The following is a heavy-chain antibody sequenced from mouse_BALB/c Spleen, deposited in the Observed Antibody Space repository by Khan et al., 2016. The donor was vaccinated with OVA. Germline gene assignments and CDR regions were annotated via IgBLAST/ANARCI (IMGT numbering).Heavy chain of an antibody. CDR3: ARGGAGYNRNDGGAMEY. D-gene: IGHD1-3*01. Sequence: QIQLVQSGPELKKPGETVRISCKASGYTFTTAGIQWVQKMPGKGLKWIGWINTHSGVPKYAEDFKGRFAFSLEISVNTAYLQITNLKNEDTATYSWARGGAGYNRNDGGAMEYWGQGTSVTVSS. V-gene: IGHV9-4*02. CDR2: INTHSGVP. CDR1: GYTFTTAG. J-gene: IGHJ4*01.